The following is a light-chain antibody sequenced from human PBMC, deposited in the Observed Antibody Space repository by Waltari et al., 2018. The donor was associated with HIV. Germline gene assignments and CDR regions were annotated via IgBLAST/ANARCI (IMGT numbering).Light chain of an antibody. Sequence: QSALTQPASVSGSPGQSITISCTGSINDIGAYHYVSWYQQHPGKAPKLIISEAIIRPSGFSNRFSGSRSVNTAARTISGLQAADEADYYCSSYTIHTTRVFGGGTKLTVL. CDR1: INDIGAYHY. V-gene: IGLV2-14*01. J-gene: IGLJ3*02. CDR3: SSYTIHTTRV. CDR2: EAI.